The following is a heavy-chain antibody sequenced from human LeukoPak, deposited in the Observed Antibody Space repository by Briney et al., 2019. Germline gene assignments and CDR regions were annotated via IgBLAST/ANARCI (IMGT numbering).Heavy chain of an antibody. V-gene: IGHV4-34*01. CDR2: INHSGST. D-gene: IGHD3-9*01. CDR3: AREYYDILTAYFIRWVYHFDY. CDR1: GGSFSGYY. J-gene: IGHJ4*02. Sequence: SETLSLTRAVYGGSFSGYYWSWIRQPPGKGLEWIGEINHSGSTNYNPSLKSRVTISVDTSKNQFSLKLSSVTAADTAVYYCAREYYDILTAYFIRWVYHFDYWGQGTLVTVSS.